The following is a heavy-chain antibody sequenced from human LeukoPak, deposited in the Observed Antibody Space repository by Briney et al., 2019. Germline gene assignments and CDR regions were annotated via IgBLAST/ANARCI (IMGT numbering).Heavy chain of an antibody. D-gene: IGHD6-13*01. CDR2: INHSGST. Sequence: PSETLSLTCAVYGGSFSGYYWSWIRQPPGKGLEWIGEINHSGSTNYNPSLKSRVTISVDTSKNQFSLKLSSVTAADTAVYYCARRAAAGTLDYWGQGTLVTVSS. V-gene: IGHV4-34*01. J-gene: IGHJ4*02. CDR3: ARRAAAGTLDY. CDR1: GGSFSGYY.